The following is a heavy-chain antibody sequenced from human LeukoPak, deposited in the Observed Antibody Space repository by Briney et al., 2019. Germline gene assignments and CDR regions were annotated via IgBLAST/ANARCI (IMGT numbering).Heavy chain of an antibody. Sequence: ASVKVSCKASGGTFSSYAISWVRQAPGQGLERMGIINPSGGSTSYAQKFQGRVTMTRDTSTSTVYMELSSLRSEDTAVYYCARAAGRTFDYWGQGTLVTVSS. CDR3: ARAAGRTFDY. D-gene: IGHD6-13*01. J-gene: IGHJ4*02. V-gene: IGHV1-46*01. CDR2: INPSGGST. CDR1: GGTFSSYA.